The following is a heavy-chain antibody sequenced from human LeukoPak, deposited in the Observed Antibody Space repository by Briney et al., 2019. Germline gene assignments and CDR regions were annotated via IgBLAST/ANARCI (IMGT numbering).Heavy chain of an antibody. V-gene: IGHV3-30*04. CDR2: ISYDGTNK. D-gene: IGHD5-24*01. CDR1: GFTFSIYA. Sequence: GGSLRLSCAASGFTFSIYAMHWVRQAPGKGLEWVAVISYDGTNKYFADSVKGRFTISRDNSKNTLYLQMNSLRAEDTAVYYCATVEMATIFVYWGQGTLVTVSS. J-gene: IGHJ4*02. CDR3: ATVEMATIFVY.